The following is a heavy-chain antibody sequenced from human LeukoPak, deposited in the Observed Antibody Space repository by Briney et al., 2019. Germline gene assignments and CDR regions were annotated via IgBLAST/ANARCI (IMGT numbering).Heavy chain of an antibody. D-gene: IGHD3-9*01. Sequence: PGGSLRLSCAASGFAFSAYWMHWVRRAPGRGLVWVSRINNYGNHIIYADSVKGRFTISRDNAKNTLYLQMNSLRAEDTGVYYCARTDWYHNDYWGQGTPVTVSS. CDR2: INNYGNHI. CDR1: GFAFSAYW. V-gene: IGHV3-74*01. J-gene: IGHJ4*02. CDR3: ARTDWYHNDY.